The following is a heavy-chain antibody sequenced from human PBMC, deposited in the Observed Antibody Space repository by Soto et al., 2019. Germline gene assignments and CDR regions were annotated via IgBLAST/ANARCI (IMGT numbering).Heavy chain of an antibody. CDR2: ISAYNGNT. CDR1: GYTFTSYG. J-gene: IGHJ3*02. CDR3: ARFKDGDYEPPDAFDI. Sequence: QVQLVQSGAEVKKPGASVKVSCKASGYTFTSYGISWVRQAPGQGLEWMGWISAYNGNTNYAQKLQGRVTMTTDTYTSTAYMELRSLRSDDTAVYYCARFKDGDYEPPDAFDIWGQGTMVTVSS. V-gene: IGHV1-18*01. D-gene: IGHD4-17*01.